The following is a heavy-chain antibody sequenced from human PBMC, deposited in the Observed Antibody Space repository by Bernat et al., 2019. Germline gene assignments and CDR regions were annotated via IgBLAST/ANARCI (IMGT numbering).Heavy chain of an antibody. CDR2: IYYSGST. CDR1: GGSISSSSYY. J-gene: IGHJ4*02. D-gene: IGHD6-6*01. CDR3: ARAEEYPPDY. V-gene: IGHV4-39*01. Sequence: QVQLQESGPGLVKPSETLSLTCTVSGGSISSSSYYWGWIRQPPGKGLAWIGSIYYSGSTYYNPSLKSRVTISVDTSKNQFSLKLSAVTAADTAVYYCARAEEYPPDYWCQGTLVTVSS.